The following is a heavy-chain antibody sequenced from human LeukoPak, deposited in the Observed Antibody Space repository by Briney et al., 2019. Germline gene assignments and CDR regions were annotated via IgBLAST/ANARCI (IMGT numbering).Heavy chain of an antibody. Sequence: ASVKVSCKASGYTFTGQYMHWVRQAPGQGLEWMGWINPNSGATDYVQKFQGRVALTRDTSISTVYMEPNSLRYDAAAVYYCARDRRVRGTTTRWFDPWGQGTLVTVSS. V-gene: IGHV1-2*02. CDR3: ARDRRVRGTTTRWFDP. CDR1: GYTFTGQY. D-gene: IGHD3-10*01. J-gene: IGHJ5*02. CDR2: INPNSGAT.